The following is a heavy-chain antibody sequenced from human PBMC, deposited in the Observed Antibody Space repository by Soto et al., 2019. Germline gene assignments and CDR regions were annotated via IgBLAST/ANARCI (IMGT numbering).Heavy chain of an antibody. V-gene: IGHV1-18*01. Sequence: ASVKVSCKASGYTFTSYGISWVRQAPGQGLEWMGWISAYNGNTNYAQKLQGRVTMTTDTSTSTAYMELRSLRSDDTAVYYCARAPPVVVVPAATYNWFDPWGQGTLVTVSS. D-gene: IGHD2-2*01. CDR1: GYTFTSYG. CDR3: ARAPPVVVVPAATYNWFDP. J-gene: IGHJ5*02. CDR2: ISAYNGNT.